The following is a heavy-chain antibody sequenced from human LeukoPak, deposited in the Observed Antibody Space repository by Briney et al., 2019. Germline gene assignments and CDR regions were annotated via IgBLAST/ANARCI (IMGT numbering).Heavy chain of an antibody. CDR1: GNTLTKLP. J-gene: IGHJ1*01. D-gene: IGHD6-19*01. CDR2: FDTKDGET. V-gene: IGHV1-24*01. CDR3: ATDSSQWLLRKFEH. Sequence: ASVRVSCKVSGNTLTKLPMHWVRQAPGKGLEWMGGFDTKDGETIYAQKFQGRGTMTEDTSTDTAYMELSSLRSEDTAVYYCATDSSQWLLRKFEHWGQGTLVTVSS.